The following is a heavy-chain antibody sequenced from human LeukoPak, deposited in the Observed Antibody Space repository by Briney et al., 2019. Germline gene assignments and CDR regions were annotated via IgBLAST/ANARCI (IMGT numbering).Heavy chain of an antibody. Sequence: GGSLRLSCAASGFTFSSYAMSWVRQAPGKGLEWVSAISGSGGSTYYADSVKGRFTISRDNSKNTLYLQMNSLRAEDTAVYYCARGHSSGHDAYEIWGQGTMVTVSS. D-gene: IGHD3-22*01. J-gene: IGHJ3*02. CDR2: ISGSGGST. CDR1: GFTFSSYA. V-gene: IGHV3-23*01. CDR3: ARGHSSGHDAYEI.